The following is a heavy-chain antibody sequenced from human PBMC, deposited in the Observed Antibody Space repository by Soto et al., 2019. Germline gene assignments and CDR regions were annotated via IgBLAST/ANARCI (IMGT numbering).Heavy chain of an antibody. CDR2: INPSGGST. CDR3: ARDLPRRGFDY. CDR1: GYTFTSYY. Sequence: QVQLVQSGAEVKKPGASVKGSCKASGYTFTSYYMHWVRQAPGQGLEWMGIINPSGGSTSYAQKFQGRVTMTRDTSTSTVYMELSSLRSEDTAVYYCARDLPRRGFDYWGQGTLVTVSS. J-gene: IGHJ4*02. V-gene: IGHV1-46*01.